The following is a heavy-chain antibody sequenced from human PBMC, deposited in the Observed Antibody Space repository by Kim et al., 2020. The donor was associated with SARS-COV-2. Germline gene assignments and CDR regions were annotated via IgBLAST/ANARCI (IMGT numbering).Heavy chain of an antibody. V-gene: IGHV1-2*02. CDR1: GYTFTAYY. J-gene: IGHJ4*01. D-gene: IGHD1-26*01. CDR3: AKESHNSYYDH. Sequence: ASVKVSCKTSGYTFTAYYMHWVRQAPGQGLEWMGWINPNTGDANYAQKFPGRVTMTMDASITTAYMQMNSLVADDTAVYYCAKESHNSYYDHWG. CDR2: INPNTGDA.